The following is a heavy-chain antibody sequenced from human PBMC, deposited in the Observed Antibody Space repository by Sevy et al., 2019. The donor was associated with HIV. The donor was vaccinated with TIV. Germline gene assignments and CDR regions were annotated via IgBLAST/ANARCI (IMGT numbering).Heavy chain of an antibody. CDR2: ITWNSGNI. D-gene: IGHD6-19*01. V-gene: IGHV3-9*01. J-gene: IGHJ4*02. CDR1: GFIFEDFA. CDR3: AKGRKAGSSATYFDS. Sequence: GGSLRLSCAVSGFIFEDFAMHWVRQVPGRGLEWVAHITWNSGNIDYAGSVKGRFTISRDNAKRSLYLEMNSLTGEDTAFYYGAKGRKAGSSATYFDSWGQGTMVTVSS.